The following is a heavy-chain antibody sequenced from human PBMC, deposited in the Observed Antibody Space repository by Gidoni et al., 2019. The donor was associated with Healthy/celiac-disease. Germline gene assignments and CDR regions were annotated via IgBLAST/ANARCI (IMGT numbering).Heavy chain of an antibody. D-gene: IGHD3-22*01. V-gene: IGHV4-39*01. CDR1: GGSLNSSSCY. J-gene: IGHJ4*02. Sequence: QLQLQASGPGLVTPSETLALTCTVPGGSLNSSSCYWGWTRQPPGKGLEWIGGINYSGSTNDNASLKSRGTISVDTAKNQFSLKMSSVTAADTAVYYCSQYYYDSRRYYFDYWGQGTLVTVSS. CDR3: SQYYYDSRRYYFDY. CDR2: INYSGST.